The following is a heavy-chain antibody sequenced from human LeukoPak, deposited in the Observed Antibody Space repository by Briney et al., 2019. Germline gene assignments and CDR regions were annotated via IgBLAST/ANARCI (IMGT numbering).Heavy chain of an antibody. CDR3: ARRPVCSTWYAVLDF. D-gene: IGHD6-13*01. CDR2: VYGTGTS. Sequence: SETLSLTCTVSGVSMTDHYWSWIRQPPGKRLEWIGYVYGTGTSKYNASLNSGVTMSVDTSKNQLSLRLTSVTAANTALYYCARRPVCSTWYAVLDFWSRGTLVTVSS. CDR1: GVSMTDHY. J-gene: IGHJ4*02. V-gene: IGHV4-59*11.